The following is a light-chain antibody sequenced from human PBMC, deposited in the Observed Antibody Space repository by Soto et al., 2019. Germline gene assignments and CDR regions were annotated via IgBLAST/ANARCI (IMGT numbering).Light chain of an antibody. V-gene: IGKV3-15*01. Sequence: EIVMTQSPATLSVSPGERATLSCRASQSVSSNLAWYQQKPGQAPRLLIYGASTRATGIPARFSGSGSGTEFTLTIGGLQSEDFALYYCQQYNNWPPYTFGQGTKLEIK. CDR3: QQYNNWPPYT. J-gene: IGKJ2*01. CDR1: QSVSSN. CDR2: GAS.